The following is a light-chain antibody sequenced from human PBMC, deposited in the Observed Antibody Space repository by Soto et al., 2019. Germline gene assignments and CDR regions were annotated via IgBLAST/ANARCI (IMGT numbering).Light chain of an antibody. J-gene: IGLJ2*01. CDR2: DVT. Sequence: QSALTQPRSVSGSPGQSVTISCTGTSSDVGAYNYVSWNQQHPGKVPKLLIYDVTRRPSGVPDRFSGSKSGNTASLTISGLQAEDEADYYCASYTSSSTSVIFGRGTKLTVL. V-gene: IGLV2-11*01. CDR3: ASYTSSSTSVI. CDR1: SSDVGAYNY.